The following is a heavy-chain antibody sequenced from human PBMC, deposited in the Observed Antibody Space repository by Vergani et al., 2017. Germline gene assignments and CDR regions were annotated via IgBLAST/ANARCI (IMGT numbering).Heavy chain of an antibody. CDR1: GASIRSSNYY. D-gene: IGHD6-19*01. J-gene: IGHJ5*02. CDR2: IYYSGST. CDR3: ARHSTVEWLVKLGWIDP. V-gene: IGHV4-39*01. Sequence: QLQLQESGPGLVKPPATLSLTCSVSGASIRSSNYYWGWIRQPPGKGLEWIARIYYSGSTYYNPSIKSRVTMSVDTSKNQSSLKLSSVTAADTAVYFCARHSTVEWLVKLGWIDPWGQGILVTVSS.